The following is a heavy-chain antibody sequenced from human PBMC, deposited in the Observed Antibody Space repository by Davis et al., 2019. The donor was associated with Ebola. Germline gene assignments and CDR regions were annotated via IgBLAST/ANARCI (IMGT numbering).Heavy chain of an antibody. D-gene: IGHD5-24*01. CDR2: IIPMFGTA. Sequence: SVKVSCKASGGTFSSYTISWVRQAPGQGLEWMGGIIPMFGTANYVQKFQGRVTITADKSTSTAYMELSSLRSEDTAVYYCARLGDGYNSDYWGQGTLVTVSS. V-gene: IGHV1-69*06. CDR1: GGTFSSYT. CDR3: ARLGDGYNSDY. J-gene: IGHJ4*02.